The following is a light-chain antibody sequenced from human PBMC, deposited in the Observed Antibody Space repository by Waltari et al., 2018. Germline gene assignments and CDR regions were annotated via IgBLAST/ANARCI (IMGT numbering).Light chain of an antibody. CDR2: GAS. Sequence: DIIMTQYPATLSVSPGERVTLSCRASQTVIINFAWYQQKPGQAPRLLIYGASTRATGIPDRFSGSGSGTEFALTISSLQSEDFAVYYCQQYSTWPQTFGQGTKVEIK. CDR3: QQYSTWPQT. CDR1: QTVIIN. V-gene: IGKV3-15*01. J-gene: IGKJ1*01.